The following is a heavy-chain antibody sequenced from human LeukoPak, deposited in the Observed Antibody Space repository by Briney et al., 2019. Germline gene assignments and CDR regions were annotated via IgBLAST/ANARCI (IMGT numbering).Heavy chain of an antibody. V-gene: IGHV4-4*02. CDR1: GGSISSSNW. Sequence: PSGTLSLTCAVSGGSISSSNWWSWVRQPPGKGLEWIGEIYHSGSTNNNPSLKSRVTISVDKSKNHFSLKLTSVTAADTAVYYCARDGVGRGRTLGSSSVWYYYYYMDVWGKGTTVTVSS. J-gene: IGHJ6*03. CDR2: IYHSGST. D-gene: IGHD6-6*01. CDR3: ARDGVGRGRTLGSSSVWYYYYYMDV.